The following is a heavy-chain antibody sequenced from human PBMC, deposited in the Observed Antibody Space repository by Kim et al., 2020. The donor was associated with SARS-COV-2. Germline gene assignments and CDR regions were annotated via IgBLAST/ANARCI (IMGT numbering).Heavy chain of an antibody. V-gene: IGHV4-39*01. J-gene: IGHJ4*02. D-gene: IGHD3-3*01. CDR1: GGSISSSSYY. Sequence: SETLSLTCTVSGGSISSSSYYWGWIRQPPGKGLEWIGTIYYSGSTYYNPSLKSRVIISVDTSKNQFSLKLSSVTAADTAVYSCARHGMGVTVFGVVDYCFDSWGQGILVTVSS. CDR3: ARHGMGVTVFGVVDYCFDS. CDR2: IYYSGST.